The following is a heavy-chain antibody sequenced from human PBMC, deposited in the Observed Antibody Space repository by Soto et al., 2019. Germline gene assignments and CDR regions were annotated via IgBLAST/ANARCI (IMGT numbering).Heavy chain of an antibody. J-gene: IGHJ3*02. Sequence: GGSLRLSCAASGFTVSSNYMSWVRQAPGKGLDWVSVIYDDGSTYYADSVKGRFTISRHNSKNTLYLQMNSLRPEDTAVYYCARGSSGYGYDAFDIWGQGTMVTVSS. CDR1: GFTVSSNY. CDR2: IYDDGST. V-gene: IGHV3-53*04. CDR3: ARGSSGYGYDAFDI. D-gene: IGHD5-12*01.